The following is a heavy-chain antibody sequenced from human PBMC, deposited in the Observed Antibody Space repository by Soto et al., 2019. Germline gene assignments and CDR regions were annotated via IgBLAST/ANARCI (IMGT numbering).Heavy chain of an antibody. V-gene: IGHV4-39*01. CDR1: GGSISSSSYY. Sequence: LETLSLTCTVSGGSISSSSYYWGWIRQPPGKGLEWIGSIYYSGSTYYNPSLKSRVTISVDTSRNQFSLKLSSVTAADTAVYYCARRRYSYGVFDYWGQGTLVTVSS. CDR3: ARRRYSYGVFDY. J-gene: IGHJ4*02. CDR2: IYYSGST. D-gene: IGHD5-18*01.